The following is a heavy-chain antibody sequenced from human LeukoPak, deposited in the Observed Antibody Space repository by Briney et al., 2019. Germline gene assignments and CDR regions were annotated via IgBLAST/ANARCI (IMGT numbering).Heavy chain of an antibody. V-gene: IGHV3-11*05. CDR1: GFTFSDYY. D-gene: IGHD4-17*01. CDR3: ARDRYGDYSGMDV. CDR2: LSSSGSYT. J-gene: IGHJ6*02. Sequence: GSLRCSCAASGFTFSDYYMSXXRQAPGLGLVWXXYLSSSGSYTNSADSVKGRFTISRANAKDSLDLQMISLKAEATAVYYCARDRYGDYSGMDVWGQGTTVTVSS.